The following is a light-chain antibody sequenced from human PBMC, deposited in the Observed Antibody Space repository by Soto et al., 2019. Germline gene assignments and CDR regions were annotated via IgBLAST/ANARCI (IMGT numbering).Light chain of an antibody. CDR3: CSYGGSFYV. Sequence: QSVLTQPASVSWSPGQSITISCTGTSSEVGGYNYVSWYQHQPGKAPKLVIFDVNRRPSGVPDRFSGSKSGSTASLTISGLQAEDEADYYCCSYGGSFYVVGTGTKVTVL. J-gene: IGLJ1*01. CDR1: SSEVGGYNY. CDR2: DVN. V-gene: IGLV2-11*01.